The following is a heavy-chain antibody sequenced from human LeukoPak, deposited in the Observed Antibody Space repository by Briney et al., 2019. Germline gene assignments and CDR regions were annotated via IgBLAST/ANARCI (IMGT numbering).Heavy chain of an antibody. CDR1: GGSISSSSYY. J-gene: IGHJ4*02. Sequence: SETLSLTCTVSGGSISSSSYYWGWIRQPPGKGLEWIGSIYYSGGTYSNPSLKSRVTISVDTSKNQFSLKLSSVTAADTAVYYCASGGAYYFDYWGQGTLVTVSS. V-gene: IGHV4-39*07. D-gene: IGHD3-10*01. CDR3: ASGGAYYFDY. CDR2: IYYSGGT.